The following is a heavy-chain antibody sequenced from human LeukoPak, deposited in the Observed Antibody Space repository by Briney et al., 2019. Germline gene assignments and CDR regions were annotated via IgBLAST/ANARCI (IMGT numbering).Heavy chain of an antibody. CDR3: ARDYCGGDCFPDY. CDR1: GYTFTSYA. D-gene: IGHD2-21*02. J-gene: IGHJ4*02. Sequence: ASVKVSCKASGYTFTSYAMHWVRQAPGQGLEWMGRINPNSGGTNYAQKFQGRVTMTRDTSTSTAYMELSRLRSDDTAVYYCARDYCGGDCFPDYWGQGTLVTVSS. V-gene: IGHV1-2*06. CDR2: INPNSGGT.